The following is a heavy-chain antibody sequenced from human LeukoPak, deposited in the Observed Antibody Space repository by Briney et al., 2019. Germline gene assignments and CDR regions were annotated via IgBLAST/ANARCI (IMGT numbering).Heavy chain of an antibody. CDR1: GFSFPTYG. CDR3: AKEGGYSGSYSDAFDI. CDR2: ISSDANDH. D-gene: IGHD1-26*01. Sequence: GRSLRLSCAASGFSFPTYGMHWVRQAPGKGLEWVALISSDANDHYYVDSVKGRFTVSRDNAQDSLYLQLNNLKAGDTAVYYCAKEGGYSGSYSDAFDIWGQGTMVTVSS. J-gene: IGHJ3*02. V-gene: IGHV3-30*18.